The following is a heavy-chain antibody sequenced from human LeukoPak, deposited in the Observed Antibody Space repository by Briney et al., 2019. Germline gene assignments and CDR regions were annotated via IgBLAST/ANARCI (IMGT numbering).Heavy chain of an antibody. J-gene: IGHJ1*01. CDR3: AKDPYSSSWSPAEYFQH. D-gene: IGHD6-13*01. V-gene: IGHV3-30*02. CDR2: IRYDGSNK. Sequence: PGGSLRLSCAASGFTFSSYGMHWVRQAPGKGLEWVAFIRYDGSNKYYADSVKGRFTISRDNSKNTLYLQMNSLRAEDTAVYYCAKDPYSSSWSPAEYFQHWGQGTLVTVSS. CDR1: GFTFSSYG.